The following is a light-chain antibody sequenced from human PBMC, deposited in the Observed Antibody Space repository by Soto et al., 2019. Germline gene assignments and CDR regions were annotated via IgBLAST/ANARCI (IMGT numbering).Light chain of an antibody. CDR3: QKYDHAPLT. CDR1: QGIGNY. CDR2: AAS. Sequence: DIHMAQSPSSLSSSLGDRVTITCRASQGIGNYLAWYQQRPGKVPKLLIYAASTLQSGVPSRFSGSGSGPDFTLTISSLQPEDVATYYCQKYDHAPLTFGGGTKVDIK. V-gene: IGKV1-27*01. J-gene: IGKJ4*01.